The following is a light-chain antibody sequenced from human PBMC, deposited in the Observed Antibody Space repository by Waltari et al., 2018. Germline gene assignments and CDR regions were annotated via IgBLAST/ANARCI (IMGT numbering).Light chain of an antibody. Sequence: QSALTQPPSASGSPGQSVTISCTGTSSDVGRYNYVSWDQQHPGKAPKLMIYEVSKRPSGVPARLSGSKSGNTASLTVSGLQAEDEADYYCSSYAGSNNVVFGGGTKLTVL. CDR2: EVS. J-gene: IGLJ2*01. CDR1: SSDVGRYNY. CDR3: SSYAGSNNVV. V-gene: IGLV2-8*01.